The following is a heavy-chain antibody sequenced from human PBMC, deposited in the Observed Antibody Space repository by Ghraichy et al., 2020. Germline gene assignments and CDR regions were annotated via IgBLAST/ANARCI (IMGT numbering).Heavy chain of an antibody. CDR2: ISGSGGST. D-gene: IGHD1-26*01. J-gene: IGHJ4*02. Sequence: GESLNISCAASGFTFSSYAMSWVRQAPGKGLEWVSAISGSGGSTYYADSVKGRFTISRDNSKNTLYLQMNSLRAEDTAVYYCAKDSIVGASDYWGQGTLVTVSS. V-gene: IGHV3-23*01. CDR1: GFTFSSYA. CDR3: AKDSIVGASDY.